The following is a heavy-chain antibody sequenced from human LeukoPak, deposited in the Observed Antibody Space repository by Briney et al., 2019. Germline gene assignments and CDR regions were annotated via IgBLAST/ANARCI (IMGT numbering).Heavy chain of an antibody. Sequence: SVKVSCKASGGTFSSYAISWVRQAPGQGLEWMGGIIPIFGTANYAQKFQGRVTITTDESTSTAYMELSSLRSEDTAVYYCARGGKEDQLLMPGEYYYYYMDVWGKGTTVTVSS. CDR2: IIPIFGTA. J-gene: IGHJ6*03. CDR3: ARGGKEDQLLMPGEYYYYYMDV. CDR1: GGTFSSYA. D-gene: IGHD2-2*01. V-gene: IGHV1-69*05.